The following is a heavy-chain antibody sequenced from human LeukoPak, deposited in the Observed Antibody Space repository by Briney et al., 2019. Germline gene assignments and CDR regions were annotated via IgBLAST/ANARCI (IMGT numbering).Heavy chain of an antibody. V-gene: IGHV1-18*01. CDR3: ARELVVVAHYGMDV. CDR2: ISAYNGNT. CDR1: GYTFTSYD. J-gene: IGHJ6*02. D-gene: IGHD2-15*01. Sequence: ASVKVSCKASGYTFTSYDIHWVRQAPGQGLEWMGWISAYNGNTNYAQKLQGRVTMTTDTSTSTAYMELRSLRSDDTAVYYCARELVVVAHYGMDVWGQGTTVTVSS.